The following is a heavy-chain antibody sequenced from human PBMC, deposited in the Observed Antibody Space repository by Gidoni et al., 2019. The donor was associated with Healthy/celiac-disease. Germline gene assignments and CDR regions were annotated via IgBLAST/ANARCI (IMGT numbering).Heavy chain of an antibody. Sequence: QVQLQQWGAGLLKPSETLSLPCAVYGGSFSGYYWSWTRQPPGKGLEWIGEINHSGSTNYNPSLKSRVTISVDTSKNQFSLKLSSVTAADTAVYYCARGLYYYDSSEGYWGQGTLVTVSS. D-gene: IGHD3-22*01. CDR2: INHSGST. CDR3: ARGLYYYDSSEGY. J-gene: IGHJ4*02. CDR1: GGSFSGYY. V-gene: IGHV4-34*01.